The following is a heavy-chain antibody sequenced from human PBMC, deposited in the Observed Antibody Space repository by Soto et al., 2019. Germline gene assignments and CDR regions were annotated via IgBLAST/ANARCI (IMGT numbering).Heavy chain of an antibody. CDR3: ARRYSSSFDY. D-gene: IGHD6-13*01. V-gene: IGHV4-59*08. CDR2: IYYSGST. J-gene: IGHJ4*02. Sequence: PSETLSLTCTVSGGSLSSYYWSWIRQPPGKGMEWIGYIYYSGSTNYNPSLKSRVTISVDTSKNQFSLKLSSVTAADTAVYYCARRYSSSFDYWGQGTLVTVS. CDR1: GGSLSSYY.